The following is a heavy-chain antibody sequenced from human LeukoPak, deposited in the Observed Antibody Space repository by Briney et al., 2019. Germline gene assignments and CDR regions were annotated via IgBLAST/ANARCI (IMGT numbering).Heavy chain of an antibody. CDR1: GGSISSYY. CDR3: ARVKYYYDSSGYSQNFDY. V-gene: IGHV4-59*01. Sequence: PSETLSLTCTVSGGSISSYYRSWIRQPPGKGLEWIGYIYYSGSTNYNPSLKSRVTISVDTSKNQFSLKLSSVTAADTAVYYSARVKYYYDSSGYSQNFDYWGQGTLVTVSS. CDR2: IYYSGST. J-gene: IGHJ4*02. D-gene: IGHD3-22*01.